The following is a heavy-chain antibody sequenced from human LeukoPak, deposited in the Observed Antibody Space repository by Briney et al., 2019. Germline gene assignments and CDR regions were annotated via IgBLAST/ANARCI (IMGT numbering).Heavy chain of an antibody. CDR3: ARGRIVVVTAPFDY. J-gene: IGHJ4*02. Sequence: PGGSLRLSCAASGFTFSSYAMHWVRQAPGKGLEYVSAISSNGGSTYYANSVKGRFTISRDNSKNTLYLQMNSLRAEDTAVYYCARGRIVVVTAPFDYWGQGTLVTVSS. CDR2: ISSNGGST. V-gene: IGHV3-64*01. D-gene: IGHD2-21*02. CDR1: GFTFSSYA.